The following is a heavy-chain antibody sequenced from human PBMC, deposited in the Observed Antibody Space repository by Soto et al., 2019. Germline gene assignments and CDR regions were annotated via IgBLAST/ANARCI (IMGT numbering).Heavy chain of an antibody. J-gene: IGHJ4*02. D-gene: IGHD5-18*01. CDR3: AKGFQRRGYSYGWEY. CDR2: ISYDGSNK. CDR1: GFTLSSYG. V-gene: IGHV3-30*18. Sequence: GSLRLSCAASGFTLSSYGMHSVRQAPGKGLEWVAVISYDGSNKYYADSVKGRFTISRDNSKNTLYLQMNSLRAEDTAVYYCAKGFQRRGYSYGWEYWGQGTLVTVSS.